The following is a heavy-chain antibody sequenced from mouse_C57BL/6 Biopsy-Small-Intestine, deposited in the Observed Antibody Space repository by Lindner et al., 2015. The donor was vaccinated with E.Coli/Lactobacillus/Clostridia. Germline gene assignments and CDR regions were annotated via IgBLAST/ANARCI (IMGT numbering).Heavy chain of an antibody. CDR1: GFIFSNYA. J-gene: IGHJ2*01. Sequence: VQLQESGGDLVKPGGSLKLSCAASGFIFSNYAMAWVRQTPDRRLEWVATISSGGSYTFYPDSVKGRFTVSRDKAKNTLYLQMSSLKSEDTAIYYCARRNYDAYYFDYWGQGTTLTVSS. CDR3: ARRNYDAYYFDY. CDR2: ISSGGSYT. D-gene: IGHD2-3*01. V-gene: IGHV5-6*01.